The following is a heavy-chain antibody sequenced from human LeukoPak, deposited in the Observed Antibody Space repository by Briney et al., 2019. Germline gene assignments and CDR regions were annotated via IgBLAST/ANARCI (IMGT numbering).Heavy chain of an antibody. J-gene: IGHJ6*02. CDR3: ARDSEVTISYGMDV. CDR2: IYGGGST. Sequence: GGSLRLSCTASGFTVKSNYMSWVRQAPGKGLEWVSVIYGGGSTYYADSVKGRFTISRDNSKNTLYLQMNSLRAEDTAVYYCARDSEVTISYGMDVWGQGITVTASS. D-gene: IGHD5-18*01. V-gene: IGHV3-66*01. CDR1: GFTVKSNY.